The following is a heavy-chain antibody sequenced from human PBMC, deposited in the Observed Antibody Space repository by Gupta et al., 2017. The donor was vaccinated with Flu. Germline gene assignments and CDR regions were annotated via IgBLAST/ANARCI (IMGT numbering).Heavy chain of an antibody. D-gene: IGHD3-9*01. CDR1: GGTFSSYA. V-gene: IGHV1-69*01. J-gene: IGHJ6*03. Sequence: QVQLVQSEAEVKKPGSSVKVSCKASGGTFSSYAISWVRQAPGQGLEWMGGIIPIFGTANYAQKFQGRVTITADESTSTAYMELSSLRSEDTAVYYRARVWNILTGYYTHPPYYMDVWGKGTTVTVSS. CDR3: ARVWNILTGYYTHPPYYMDV. CDR2: IIPIFGTA.